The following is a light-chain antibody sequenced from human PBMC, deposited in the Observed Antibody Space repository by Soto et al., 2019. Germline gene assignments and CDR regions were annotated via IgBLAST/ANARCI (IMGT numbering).Light chain of an antibody. Sequence: EIVLTQSPATLSLSPGDRATLSCRASQSVGNDLVWYHQKRGQAPRVLIYYASNRATGIPARFSGSGSGTDFTLTICGLEPEDFAFYYCQQRNSWPPTFGGGTRVEIK. CDR2: YAS. J-gene: IGKJ4*01. CDR1: QSVGND. CDR3: QQRNSWPPT. V-gene: IGKV3-11*01.